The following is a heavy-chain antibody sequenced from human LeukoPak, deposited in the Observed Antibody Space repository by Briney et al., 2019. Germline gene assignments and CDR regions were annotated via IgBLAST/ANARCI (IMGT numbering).Heavy chain of an antibody. CDR3: GRVDMATTKDY. D-gene: IGHD5-24*01. CDR2: ISAYNGDT. J-gene: IGHJ4*02. Sequence: ASVKVSCKAFGYTFTNFGITWVRQAPGQGLEWMGWISAYNGDTKYGQNFQGRVTMTTDTSTTTAYMDLRSLSSDDTAVYYCGRVDMATTKDYWGQGTLVTVPS. V-gene: IGHV1-18*01. CDR1: GYTFTNFG.